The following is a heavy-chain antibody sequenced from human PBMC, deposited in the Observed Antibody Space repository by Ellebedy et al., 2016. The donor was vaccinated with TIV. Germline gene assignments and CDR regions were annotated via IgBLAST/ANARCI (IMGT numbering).Heavy chain of an antibody. J-gene: IGHJ6*02. CDR3: ARDRVDTAIVPYYYGMDV. CDR1: GYTFTSYG. V-gene: IGHV1-18*04. D-gene: IGHD5-18*01. CDR2: ISAYNGNT. Sequence: AASVKVSCKASGYTFTSYGISWVRQAPGQGLEWMGWISAYNGNTNYAQKLQGRVTMTTDTSTSTAYMELRSLRSDDTAVYYCARDRVDTAIVPYYYGMDVWGQGTTVTVSS.